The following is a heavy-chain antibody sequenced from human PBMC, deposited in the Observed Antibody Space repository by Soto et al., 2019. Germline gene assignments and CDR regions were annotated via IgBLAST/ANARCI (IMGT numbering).Heavy chain of an antibody. CDR3: ARLRNVCSGGSCYLRFYYYYYMEV. CDR1: GGSISSYY. CDR2: IYYSGST. V-gene: IGHV4-59*08. J-gene: IGHJ6*03. D-gene: IGHD2-15*01. Sequence: SETLSLTCTVSGGSISSYYWSWIRQPPGKGLEWIGYIYYSGSTNYNPSLKSRVTISVDTSKNQFSLKLSSVTAADTAVYYCARLRNVCSGGSCYLRFYYYYYMEVWGKGTTVTVSS.